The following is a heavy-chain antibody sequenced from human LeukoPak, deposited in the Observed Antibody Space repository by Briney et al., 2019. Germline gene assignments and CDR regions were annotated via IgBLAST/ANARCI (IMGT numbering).Heavy chain of an antibody. D-gene: IGHD4-11*01. CDR1: GFTFSSYG. CDR2: IWYDGSNK. CDR3: ARDEEYNGNYGPDY. J-gene: IGHJ4*02. Sequence: GGSLRLSCAASGFTFSSYGMHWVRQAPGKGLEWVAVIWYDGSNKYYADSVKGRFTISRDNSKNTLYLQVNSLRAEDAAVYYCARDEEYNGNYGPDYWGQGTLVTVSS. V-gene: IGHV3-33*01.